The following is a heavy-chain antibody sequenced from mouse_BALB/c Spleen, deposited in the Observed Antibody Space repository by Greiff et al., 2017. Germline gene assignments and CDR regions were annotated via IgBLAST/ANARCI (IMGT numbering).Heavy chain of an antibody. CDR3: ARKGYRYDEGYAMDY. CDR1: GYTFSSYW. D-gene: IGHD2-14*01. CDR2: ILSGSGST. V-gene: IGHV1-9*01. Sequence: VQLQQSGAELMKPGASVKISCKATGYTFSSYWIEWVKQRPGHGLEWIGEILSGSGSTNYNEKFKGKATFTADTSSNTAYMQLSSLTSEDSAVYYCARKGYRYDEGYAMDYWGQGTSVTVSS. J-gene: IGHJ4*01.